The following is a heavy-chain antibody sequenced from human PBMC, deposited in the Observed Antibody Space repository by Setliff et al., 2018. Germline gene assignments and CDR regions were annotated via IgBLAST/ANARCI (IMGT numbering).Heavy chain of an antibody. D-gene: IGHD3-10*01. Sequence: TETLSLTCTVSGDSISSGDYFWSWIRQPPGKGLEWIAYIYHSGSTDSHPSLKSRVSISIDTSKNQFSLNVRSVTAADTAIYYCAKGRGEMDSWGQGILVTVSS. CDR2: IYHSGST. CDR3: AKGRGEMDS. CDR1: GDSISSGDYF. J-gene: IGHJ4*02. V-gene: IGHV4-61*08.